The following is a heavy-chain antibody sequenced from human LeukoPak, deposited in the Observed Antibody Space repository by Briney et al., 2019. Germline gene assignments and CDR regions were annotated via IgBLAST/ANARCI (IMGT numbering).Heavy chain of an antibody. CDR3: ARDSTYYYDSSGYPQFDY. Sequence: GGSLRLSCVASEITFSIYTMNWVRQAPGKGLEWVANIKQDGSEKYYVDSVKGRFTISRDNAKNSLYLQMNSLRAEDTAVYYCARDSTYYYDSSGYPQFDYWGQGTLVTVSS. CDR1: EITFSIYT. CDR2: IKQDGSEK. D-gene: IGHD3-22*01. J-gene: IGHJ4*02. V-gene: IGHV3-7*01.